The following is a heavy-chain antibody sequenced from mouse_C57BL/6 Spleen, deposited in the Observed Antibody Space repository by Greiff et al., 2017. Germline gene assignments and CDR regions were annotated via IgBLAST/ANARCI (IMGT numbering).Heavy chain of an antibody. V-gene: IGHV1-50*01. CDR1: GYTFTSYW. J-gene: IGHJ2*01. D-gene: IGHD3-2*02. CDR3: ARGAQATLLDY. Sequence: QVQLQQPGAELVKPGASVKLSCKASGYTFTSYWMQWVKQRPGQGLEWIGEIDPSDSYTNYNQKFKGKATLTVDTSSSTAYMQLSSLTSEDAAVYYCARGAQATLLDYWGQGTTLTVSS. CDR2: IDPSDSYT.